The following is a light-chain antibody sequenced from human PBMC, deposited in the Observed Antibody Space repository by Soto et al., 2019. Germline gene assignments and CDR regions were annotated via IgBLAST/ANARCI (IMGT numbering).Light chain of an antibody. V-gene: IGLV1-47*02. Sequence: QSVLTQPPSASGTPGQRVTISCSGSSSNIGSNYVYWYQQFPGTAPKLLIYYNSQRPSGVPDRFSGSKSGNSASLAISGLRSEDEADYYCATWADRLYGRLFGGGTKLTVL. CDR1: SSNIGSNY. CDR2: YNS. J-gene: IGLJ3*02. CDR3: ATWADRLYGRL.